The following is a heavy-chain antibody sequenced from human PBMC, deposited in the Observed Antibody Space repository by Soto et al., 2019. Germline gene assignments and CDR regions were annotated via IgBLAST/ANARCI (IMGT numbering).Heavy chain of an antibody. D-gene: IGHD3-10*01. CDR3: ARDKYYGSGSILSDY. CDR1: GFTFSSYS. Sequence: EVQLVESGGGLVQPGGSLRLSCAASGFTFSSYSMNWVRQAPGKGLEWVSYISSSSSTIYYADSVKGRFTISRDNAKNSLYLQMNSLRDEDTAVYYCARDKYYGSGSILSDYWGQETLVTVSS. CDR2: ISSSSSTI. V-gene: IGHV3-48*02. J-gene: IGHJ4*02.